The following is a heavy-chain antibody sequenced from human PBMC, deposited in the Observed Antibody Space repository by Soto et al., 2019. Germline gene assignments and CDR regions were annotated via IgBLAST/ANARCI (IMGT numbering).Heavy chain of an antibody. J-gene: IGHJ4*02. D-gene: IGHD3-3*01. CDR3: GIRSGYYPSYYFDY. Sequence: SVKVSCKASGGTFSIYAISWVRQAPGQGLEWMGGIIPIFGTANYAQKFQGRVTITADESTSTAYMELSSLRSEDTAVYYCGIRSGYYPSYYFDYWGQGTLVTVS. V-gene: IGHV1-69*13. CDR1: GGTFSIYA. CDR2: IIPIFGTA.